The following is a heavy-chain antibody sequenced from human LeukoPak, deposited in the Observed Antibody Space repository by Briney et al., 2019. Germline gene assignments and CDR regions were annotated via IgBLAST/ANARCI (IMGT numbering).Heavy chain of an antibody. V-gene: IGHV4-59*01. CDR1: GGSISSYY. D-gene: IGHD1-20*01. J-gene: IGHJ4*02. CDR3: ARDDGITGTTFDY. CDR2: IYYSGST. Sequence: SETLSLTCTVSGGSISSYYWSWIRQPPGKGLEWIGYIYYSGSTNYNPSLKSRATISVDTSKNQFSLKLSSVTAADTAVYYCARDDGITGTTFDYWGQGTLVTVSS.